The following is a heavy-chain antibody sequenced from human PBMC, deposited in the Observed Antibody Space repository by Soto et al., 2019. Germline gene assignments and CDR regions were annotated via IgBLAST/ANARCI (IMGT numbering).Heavy chain of an antibody. Sequence: SETLSLTCTVSGGSISSSSYYWGWIRQPPGKGLEWIGTIFYRGSTYYNPSLKSRVTISVDTSKNQFSLNLNSVTAADTAVYYCARQKSPYCSGGTCQQYNWFDPWGHGTLVTVSS. CDR2: IFYRGST. D-gene: IGHD2-15*01. J-gene: IGHJ5*02. CDR3: ARQKSPYCSGGTCQQYNWFDP. CDR1: GGSISSSSYY. V-gene: IGHV4-39*01.